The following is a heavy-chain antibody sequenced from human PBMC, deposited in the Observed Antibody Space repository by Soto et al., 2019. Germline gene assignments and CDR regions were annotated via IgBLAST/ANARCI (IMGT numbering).Heavy chain of an antibody. CDR2: IYHSGNT. Sequence: NPSETLSLTCAVSSGSISSSNWWSWVRQPPGKGLEWIGEIYHSGNTNYNPSLKSRVTISIDKSKNHFSLNLSSVTAADTAVYYCARVGSSAYYYFDYWGQGTLVTVPS. D-gene: IGHD3-22*01. CDR3: ARVGSSAYYYFDY. CDR1: SGSISSSNW. V-gene: IGHV4-4*02. J-gene: IGHJ4*02.